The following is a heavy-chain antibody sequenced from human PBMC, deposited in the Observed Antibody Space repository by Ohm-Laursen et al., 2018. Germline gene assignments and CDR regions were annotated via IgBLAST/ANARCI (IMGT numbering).Heavy chain of an antibody. J-gene: IGHJ4*02. Sequence: SLRLSCSASGFTFSSYAMSWVRQAPGKGLEWVSAISGSGGSTYYADSVKGRFTISRDNAKNLVYLQMSSLRAEDTAVYYCATSANYAWRDWGQGTLVTVSS. CDR3: ATSANYAWRD. V-gene: IGHV3-23*01. CDR2: ISGSGGST. D-gene: IGHD4/OR15-4a*01. CDR1: GFTFSSYA.